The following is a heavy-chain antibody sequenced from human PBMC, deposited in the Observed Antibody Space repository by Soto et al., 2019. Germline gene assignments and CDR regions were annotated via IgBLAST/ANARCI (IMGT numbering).Heavy chain of an antibody. J-gene: IGHJ5*02. CDR1: VFTFSSYA. D-gene: IGHD5-12*01. Sequence: LRLSCAASVFTFSSYAMSWVRQAPGKGLEWVSAISGSGGSTYYADSVKGRFIISRDNSKNTLYLQMNSPRAEDTAVYYCAKDRGMATIHSWFDPWGQGTLVTVSS. CDR2: ISGSGGST. V-gene: IGHV3-23*01. CDR3: AKDRGMATIHSWFDP.